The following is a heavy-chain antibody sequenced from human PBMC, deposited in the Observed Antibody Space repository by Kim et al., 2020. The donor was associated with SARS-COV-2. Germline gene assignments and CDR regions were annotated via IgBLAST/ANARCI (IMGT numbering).Heavy chain of an antibody. CDR1: GGSFSGYY. J-gene: IGHJ4*02. CDR2: INHSGST. V-gene: IGHV4-34*01. CDR3: ARAIKGYCSGGSCPALDY. D-gene: IGHD2-15*01. Sequence: SETLSLTCAVYGGSFSGYYWSWIRQPPGKGLEWIGEINHSGSTNYNPSLKSRVTISVDTSKNQFSLKLSSVTAADTAVYYCARAIKGYCSGGSCPALDYWGQGTLVTVSS.